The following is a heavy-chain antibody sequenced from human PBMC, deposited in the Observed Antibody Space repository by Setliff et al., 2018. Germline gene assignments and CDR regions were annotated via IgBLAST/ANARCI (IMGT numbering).Heavy chain of an antibody. CDR1: GFSLSTSGVG. V-gene: IGHV2-5*02. J-gene: IGHJ4*02. CDR3: ARCITIFGVVTPNAFDY. CDR2: IYWDDDK. D-gene: IGHD3-3*01. Sequence: GSGPTLVNPTQTLTLTCTFSGFSLSTSGVGVGWIRQPPGKALEWLALIYWDDDKRYSPSLKSRLTITKDTSKNQVVLTMTNMDPVDTATYYCARCITIFGVVTPNAFDYWGQGTLVTVSS.